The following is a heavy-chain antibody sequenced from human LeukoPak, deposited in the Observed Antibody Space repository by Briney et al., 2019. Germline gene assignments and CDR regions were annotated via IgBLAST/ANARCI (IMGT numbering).Heavy chain of an antibody. V-gene: IGHV4-39*01. Sequence: SETLSLTCTVSGGSISTSSYYWGWIRQPPGKGLEWIGSMYYSGSTYYNPSLKSRVTISVDTSKNQFSLKLSPVTAADTALYYCASNEWSGYYFDYWGQGTLVTVSS. CDR1: GGSISTSSYY. J-gene: IGHJ4*02. CDR2: MYYSGST. D-gene: IGHD3-3*01. CDR3: ASNEWSGYYFDY.